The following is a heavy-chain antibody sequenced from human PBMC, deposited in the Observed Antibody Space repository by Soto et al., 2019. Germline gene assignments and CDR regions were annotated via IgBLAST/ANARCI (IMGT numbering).Heavy chain of an antibody. D-gene: IGHD3-9*01. CDR1: GGSFSGYY. CDR3: ARRYFGWLLSGRRWFDP. J-gene: IGHJ5*02. Sequence: QVQLQQWGAGLLKPSETLSLTCAVYGGSFSGYYWSWIRQPPGKGLEWIGEINHSGSTNYNPSLKSRVTLSVDPSKNQFSLKLSSVTAADTAVYYCARRYFGWLLSGRRWFDPWGQGTLVTVSS. V-gene: IGHV4-34*01. CDR2: INHSGST.